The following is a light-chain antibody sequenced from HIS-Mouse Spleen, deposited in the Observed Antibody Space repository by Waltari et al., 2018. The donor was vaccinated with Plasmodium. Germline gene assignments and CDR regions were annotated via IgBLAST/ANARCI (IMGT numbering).Light chain of an antibody. V-gene: IGLV3-10*01. J-gene: IGLJ3*02. CDR1: ALPNKY. CDR3: YSTDSSGNHRV. CDR2: EDS. Sequence: SYELTQPPSASVSPGQTARITCSGAALPNKYAYWYQQKSGQAPVLVIYEDSKRPPGIPERFSGSSSGTMATLTISGAQVEDEADYYCYSTDSSGNHRVFGGGTKLTVL.